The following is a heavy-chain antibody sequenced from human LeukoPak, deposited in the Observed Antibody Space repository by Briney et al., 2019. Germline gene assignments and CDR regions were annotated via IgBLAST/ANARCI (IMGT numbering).Heavy chain of an antibody. Sequence: SETLSLTCAVYGGSFSGYYWSWIRQPPGKGLEWIGEINHSGSTNYNPSLKSRVTISVDTSKNQFSLRLTSVTAADTAMYYCAKNKSWNYDSFDIWGQGTMVTVSS. CDR2: INHSGST. CDR1: GGSFSGYY. D-gene: IGHD1-7*01. V-gene: IGHV4-34*01. J-gene: IGHJ3*02. CDR3: AKNKSWNYDSFDI.